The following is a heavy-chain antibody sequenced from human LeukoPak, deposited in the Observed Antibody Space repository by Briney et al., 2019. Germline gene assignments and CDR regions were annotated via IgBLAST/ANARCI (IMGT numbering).Heavy chain of an antibody. CDR2: LNSDGSST. D-gene: IGHD6-19*01. V-gene: IGHV3-74*01. Sequence: PGGSLRLSCAASGFSFSSYWTHWVRQAPGKGLVWVSRLNSDGSSTTYADSVKGRFTISRDNAKNTLYLQMNSLRAEDTAVYYCARGQAQQWLVSPWNYYYMDVWGKGTTVTISS. CDR3: ARGQAQQWLVSPWNYYYMDV. J-gene: IGHJ6*03. CDR1: GFSFSSYW.